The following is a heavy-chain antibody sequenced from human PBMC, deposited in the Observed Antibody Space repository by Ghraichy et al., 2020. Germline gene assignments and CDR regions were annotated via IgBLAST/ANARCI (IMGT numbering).Heavy chain of an antibody. Sequence: SETLSLTCTVSGGSISSSSYYWGWIRQPPGKGLEWIGSIFYSGSTYYNPSLKSRVTISVDTSKNQFSLKLSSVTAADTAVYYCARRWGYYDSSGSQGYFVLWGRSILVTVSS. CDR1: GGSISSSSYY. CDR2: IFYSGST. J-gene: IGHJ2*01. V-gene: IGHV4-39*01. D-gene: IGHD3-22*01. CDR3: ARRWGYYDSSGSQGYFVL.